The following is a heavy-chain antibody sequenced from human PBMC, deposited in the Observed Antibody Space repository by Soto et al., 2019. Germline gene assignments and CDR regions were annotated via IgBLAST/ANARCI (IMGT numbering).Heavy chain of an antibody. J-gene: IGHJ4*02. CDR2: ISYDGSNK. CDR3: AKSPGIAAPEDY. V-gene: IGHV3-30*18. CDR1: GFTFSSYG. D-gene: IGHD6-13*01. Sequence: GGSLRPSCAASGFTFSSYGMHWFRQAPGKGLEWVAVISYDGSNKYYADSVKGRFTISRDNSKNTLYLQMNSLRAEDTAVYYCAKSPGIAAPEDYWGQGTLVTVSS.